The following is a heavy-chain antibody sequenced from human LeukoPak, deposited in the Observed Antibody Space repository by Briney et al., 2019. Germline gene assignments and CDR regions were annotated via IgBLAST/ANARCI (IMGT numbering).Heavy chain of an antibody. D-gene: IGHD2/OR15-2a*01. J-gene: IGHJ4*02. Sequence: SETLSLTCTVSGGSISSSSYYWGWIRQPPGKGLEWIGSIYYSGSTYYNPSLKSRVTISVDTSKNQFSLKLSSVTAADAAVYYCARVLGSFDYWGQGTLVTVSS. V-gene: IGHV4-39*07. CDR1: GGSISSSSYY. CDR2: IYYSGST. CDR3: ARVLGSFDY.